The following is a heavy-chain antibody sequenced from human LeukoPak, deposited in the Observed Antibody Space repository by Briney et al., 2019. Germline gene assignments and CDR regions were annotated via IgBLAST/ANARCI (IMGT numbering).Heavy chain of an antibody. Sequence: ASVKVSCKVSGYTLTELSMHWVRQAPGKGLEWMGGFDPEDGETIYAQKFQGRVTMTEDTSTDTNYMELSRLRSEDTAVYYCAISKGRYTGDYFDYWGQGTLVTVSS. CDR1: GYTLTELS. V-gene: IGHV1-24*01. CDR2: FDPEDGET. J-gene: IGHJ4*02. D-gene: IGHD2-2*02. CDR3: AISKGRYTGDYFDY.